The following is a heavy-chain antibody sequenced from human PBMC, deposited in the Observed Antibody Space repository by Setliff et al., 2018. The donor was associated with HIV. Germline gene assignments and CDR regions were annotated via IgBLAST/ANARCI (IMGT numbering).Heavy chain of an antibody. D-gene: IGHD3-16*01. Sequence: ASVKVSCKASGYTFTGSYMHWVRQAPGQGLEWMGRINPNSGGTNYAQKFQGRVTMTRDTSITTAYMELNSLRSDDTAVYYCARGRTAGYTYNYGYWGQGTLVTVSS. CDR1: GYTFTGSY. CDR3: ARGRTAGYTYNYGY. CDR2: INPNSGGT. V-gene: IGHV1-2*06. J-gene: IGHJ4*02.